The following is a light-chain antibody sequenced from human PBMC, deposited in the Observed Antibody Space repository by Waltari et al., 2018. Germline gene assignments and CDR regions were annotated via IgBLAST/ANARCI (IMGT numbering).Light chain of an antibody. CDR1: SSNIGNNA. Sequence: QSVLTQQPSVSEAPRQRVTISCSGSSSNIGNNAVNWYQQLPGKAPKLLIYYDDLLPSGVSDRFSGSKSGTSASLAISGLQSEDEADYYCAAWDDSLSGYVFGTGTKVTVL. CDR3: AAWDDSLSGYV. V-gene: IGLV1-36*01. CDR2: YDD. J-gene: IGLJ1*01.